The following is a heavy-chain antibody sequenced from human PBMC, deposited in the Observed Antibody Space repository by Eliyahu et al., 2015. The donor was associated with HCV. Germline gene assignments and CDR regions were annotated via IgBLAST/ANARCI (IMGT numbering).Heavy chain of an antibody. J-gene: IGHJ4*02. V-gene: IGHV3-7*01. CDR1: GFTFXTXX. CDR2: IQKDGSEK. D-gene: IGHD5-18*01. CDR3: TSGVGYIDH. Sequence: EVHLVETGGGLVQPGGSXRXXXDASGFTFXTXXMGXVRQAPGKGPEWVANIQKDGSEKDYVDSVKGRFTISRDNSKKYLYLQMNSLRVDDTAVYHCTSGVGYIDHWGQGTLVTVSS.